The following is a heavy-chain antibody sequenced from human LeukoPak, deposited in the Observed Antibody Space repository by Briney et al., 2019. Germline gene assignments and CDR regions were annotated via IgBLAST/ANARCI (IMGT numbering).Heavy chain of an antibody. CDR1: GGSISSYY. CDR3: ASSMVRGSADV. CDR2: IYYSGST. Sequence: PSETLSLTCTVSGGSISSYYWSWIRQPPGKGLEWIGYIYYSGSTNYNPSLKSRVTISVDTSKNQFSLKLSSVTAADTAAYYCASSMVRGSADVWGQGTTVTVSS. V-gene: IGHV4-59*01. D-gene: IGHD3-10*01. J-gene: IGHJ6*02.